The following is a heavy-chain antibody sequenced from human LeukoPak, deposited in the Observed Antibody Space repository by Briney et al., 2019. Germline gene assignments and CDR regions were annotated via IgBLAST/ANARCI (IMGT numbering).Heavy chain of an antibody. CDR2: SDPEDGET. CDR3: VTDRARLFWYFDL. D-gene: IGHD2-21*02. CDR1: GSTLSDLS. J-gene: IGHJ2*01. Sequence: ASVKVPCKVSGSTLSDLSIHWVRQAPGKGLEYVGGSDPEDGETFHAQNFQGRVTMTEDTSIDTAYMELSSLRSEDTAVYYCVTDRARLFWYFDLWGRGTLVTVSS. V-gene: IGHV1-24*01.